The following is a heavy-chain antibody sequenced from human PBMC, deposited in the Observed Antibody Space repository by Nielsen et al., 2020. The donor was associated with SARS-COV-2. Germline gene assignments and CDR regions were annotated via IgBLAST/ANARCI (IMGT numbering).Heavy chain of an antibody. CDR2: IYYSGST. V-gene: IGHV4-30-4*01. Sequence: SETLSLTCTVSGGPISSGDYYWSWIRQPPGKGLEWIGYIYYSGSTYYNPSLKSRVTISVDTSKNQFSLKLSSVTAADTAVYYCSSGYYSHWFDPWGQGTLVTVSS. CDR1: GGPISSGDYY. CDR3: SSGYYSHWFDP. D-gene: IGHD3-22*01. J-gene: IGHJ5*02.